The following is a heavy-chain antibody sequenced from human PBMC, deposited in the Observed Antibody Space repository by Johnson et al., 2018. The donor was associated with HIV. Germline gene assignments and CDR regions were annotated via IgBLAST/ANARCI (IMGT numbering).Heavy chain of an antibody. J-gene: IGHJ3*01. CDR3: AKDVAPITAHDIFDF. Sequence: VESGGGLVQPGRSLRLSCAASGFTFDDYAMHWVRQVPGKGLEWVSRISWNGVSVAYADSVKGRFTISRDNAKNSLFLQMSSLRDEDTAFYYCAKDVAPITAHDIFDFWGQGTMVTVSS. V-gene: IGHV3-9*01. CDR2: ISWNGVSV. D-gene: IGHD3-22*01. CDR1: GFTFDDYA.